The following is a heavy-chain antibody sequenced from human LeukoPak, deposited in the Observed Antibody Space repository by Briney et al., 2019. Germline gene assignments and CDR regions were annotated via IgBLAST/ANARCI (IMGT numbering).Heavy chain of an antibody. CDR1: GYTFTGYY. CDR3: ARKGVTFGGVITYNWFDP. CDR2: INPNSGGT. D-gene: IGHD3-16*02. J-gene: IGHJ5*02. Sequence: GASVKVSCKASGYTFTGYYLHWVRQAPGQGLEWMGWINPNSGGTNYAQKFQGRVTMTRDTSISTAYMELSSLRSDDTAVYYCARKGVTFGGVITYNWFDPWGQGTLDTVSS. V-gene: IGHV1-2*02.